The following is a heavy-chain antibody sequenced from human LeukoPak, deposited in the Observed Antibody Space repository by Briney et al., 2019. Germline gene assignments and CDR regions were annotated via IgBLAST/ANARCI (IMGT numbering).Heavy chain of an antibody. Sequence: PSQTLSLTCTVSGGSISSGGYYWSWIRQPPGKGLEWIGSVYYGRSPYFNPSLESRATISVDTSKNHFSLKMSSVTAADTAVCYCARSSGTGTFSYWGQGTLVTVSS. CDR1: GGSISSGGYY. D-gene: IGHD6-25*01. CDR3: ARSSGTGTFSY. V-gene: IGHV4-39*02. J-gene: IGHJ4*02. CDR2: VYYGRSP.